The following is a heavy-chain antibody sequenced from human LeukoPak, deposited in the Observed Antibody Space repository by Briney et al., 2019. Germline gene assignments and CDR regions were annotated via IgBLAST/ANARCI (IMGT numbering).Heavy chain of an antibody. Sequence: GGSLRLSCAASGFTFDDYGMSWVRQVPGKGLEWVSGINWNGGSTGYGDPVKGRFTISRDNAKNSLYLQMNSLRAEDTALYYCARDLIHCSGGSCYSGLPNTHFYYYYGMDVWGQGTTVTVSS. CDR2: INWNGGST. J-gene: IGHJ6*02. CDR1: GFTFDDYG. D-gene: IGHD2-15*01. CDR3: ARDLIHCSGGSCYSGLPNTHFYYYYGMDV. V-gene: IGHV3-20*04.